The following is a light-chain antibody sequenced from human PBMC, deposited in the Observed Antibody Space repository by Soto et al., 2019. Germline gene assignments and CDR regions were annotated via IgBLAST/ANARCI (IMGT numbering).Light chain of an antibody. J-gene: IGKJ1*01. CDR3: QQYNNWPRT. V-gene: IGKV3-15*01. Sequence: EIVMTQSSATLSVSPGERATLSCRASQSVSSNLAWYQQKPGQPPRLLIYGASTRATGIPARFSGSGSGTEFTLTISSLQSEDFAVYYCQQYNNWPRTFGQGTKVDI. CDR1: QSVSSN. CDR2: GAS.